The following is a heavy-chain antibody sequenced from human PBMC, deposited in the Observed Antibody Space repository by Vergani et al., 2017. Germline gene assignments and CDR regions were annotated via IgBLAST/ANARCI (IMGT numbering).Heavy chain of an antibody. CDR1: GGTFSSYT. CDR3: AGVNITGTTGGYYGMDV. D-gene: IGHD1-20*01. V-gene: IGHV1-69*02. CDR2: IIPILGIA. J-gene: IGHJ6*02. Sequence: QVQLVQSGAEVKKPGSSVKFSCKASGGTFSSYTISWVRQAPGQGLEWMGRIIPILGIANYAQKFQGRVTITAHKTTSTTYMELSSLRSEAPAVDYCAGVNITGTTGGYYGMDVWGQGTTVTVSS.